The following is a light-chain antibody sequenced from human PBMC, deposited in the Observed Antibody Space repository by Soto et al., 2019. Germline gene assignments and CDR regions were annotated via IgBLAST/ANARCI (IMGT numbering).Light chain of an antibody. J-gene: IGLJ2*01. V-gene: IGLV2-23*01. Sequence: QSVLTQPASVSGSPGQSITISCTGSSSDVGTSDLVSWYQHHQGKAPKVIIYEGSKRPSGVSNRFSGSKSGNSASLTISALQSEDEADYFCCSYVGNDVVFGGGTKVTVL. CDR3: CSYVGNDVV. CDR1: SSDVGTSDL. CDR2: EGS.